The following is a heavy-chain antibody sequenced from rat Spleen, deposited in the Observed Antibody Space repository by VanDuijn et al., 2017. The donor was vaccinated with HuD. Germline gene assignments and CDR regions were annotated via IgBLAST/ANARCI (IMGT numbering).Heavy chain of an antibody. V-gene: IGHV2S61*01. J-gene: IGHJ2*01. CDR1: GFSLSSYG. CDR2: IWGDGST. CDR3: ARSDYSSPYYFDY. D-gene: IGHD1-2*01. Sequence: QVQLKESGPGLVQPSQTLSLTCTVSGFSLSSYGVIWVRQPPGKGLEWMGGIWGDGSTDYNSALKSRLTISRDTSKSQVFLKMNNLQTEDTAMYFCARSDYSSPYYFDYWGQGVMVTVSS.